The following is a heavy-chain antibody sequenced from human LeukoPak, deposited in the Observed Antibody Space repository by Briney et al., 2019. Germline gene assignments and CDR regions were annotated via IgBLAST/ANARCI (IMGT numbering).Heavy chain of an antibody. J-gene: IGHJ6*04. V-gene: IGHV3-23*01. D-gene: IGHD3-3*01. CDR2: ISASGP. Sequence: GGSLKLSCAASGFTFSRLAMTWVRQAPGKGLEWVSTISASGPYYADAVRGRFTISRDNSRNTLSLQMDSLRAEDTAVYYCAKDLLRFLEWLDVWGKGTTVTVSS. CDR1: GFTFSRLA. CDR3: AKDLLRFLEWLDV.